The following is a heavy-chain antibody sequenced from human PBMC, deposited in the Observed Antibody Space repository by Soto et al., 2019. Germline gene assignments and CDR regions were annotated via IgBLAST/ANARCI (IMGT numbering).Heavy chain of an antibody. CDR3: TRFPDIVVVVAATLNWFDP. J-gene: IGHJ5*02. CDR1: GFTFGDYA. V-gene: IGHV3-49*03. D-gene: IGHD2-15*01. Sequence: PGGSLRLSCTASGFTFGDYAMSWFRQAPGKGLEWVCFIRSKAYGGTTEYAASVKGRFTISRDDSKSIAYLQMNSLKTEDTAVYYCTRFPDIVVVVAATLNWFDPWGQGTLVTVSS. CDR2: IRSKAYGGTT.